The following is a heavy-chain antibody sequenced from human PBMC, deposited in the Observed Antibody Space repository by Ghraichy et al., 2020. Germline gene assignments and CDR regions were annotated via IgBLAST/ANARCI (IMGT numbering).Heavy chain of an antibody. CDR2: MNPNSGNT. CDR1: GYTFTSYD. D-gene: IGHD2-15*01. V-gene: IGHV1-8*01. Sequence: AAVKVSCKASGYTFTSYDINWVRQATGQGLEWMGWMNPNSGNTGYAQKFQGRVTMTRNTSISTAYMELSSLRSEDTAVYYCARGGIGYCSGGSCYSGDIPLKYYYYGMDVWGQGTTVTVSS. J-gene: IGHJ6*02. CDR3: ARGGIGYCSGGSCYSGDIPLKYYYYGMDV.